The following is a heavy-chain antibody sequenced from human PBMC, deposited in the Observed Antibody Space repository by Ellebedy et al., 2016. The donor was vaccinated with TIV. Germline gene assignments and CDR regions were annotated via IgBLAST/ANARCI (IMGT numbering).Heavy chain of an antibody. D-gene: IGHD6-13*01. CDR1: GFTFSSHS. V-gene: IGHV3-48*02. CDR2: ISRDSTTI. Sequence: GGSLRLSCADSGFTFSSHSMNWVRQAPGKGLEWVSFISRDSTTIYYADSVRGRFTVSRDNAKNSLYLQMNSLRDEDTAVYYCAREFNSRMRFDYWGQGTLVTVSS. J-gene: IGHJ4*02. CDR3: AREFNSRMRFDY.